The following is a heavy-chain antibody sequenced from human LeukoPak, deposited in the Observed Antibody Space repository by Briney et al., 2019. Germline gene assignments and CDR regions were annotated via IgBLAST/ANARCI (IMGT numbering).Heavy chain of an antibody. CDR3: AREAWSRDFYYDSSGYTHARFDP. J-gene: IGHJ5*02. CDR2: IIPIFDEA. D-gene: IGHD3-22*01. V-gene: IGHV1-69*04. Sequence: SVKVSCKASRGTFSNFVISWVRQAPGQGLEWMGRIIPIFDEAIYAQRFQGRLTITADKSTFTAYMELSSLSSEDTAVYYCAREAWSRDFYYDSSGYTHARFDPWGQGTLVTVSS. CDR1: RGTFSNFV.